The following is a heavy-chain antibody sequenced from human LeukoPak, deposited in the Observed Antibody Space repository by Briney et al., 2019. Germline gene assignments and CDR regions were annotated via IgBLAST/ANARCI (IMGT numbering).Heavy chain of an antibody. CDR3: ASRGLLWFGELDY. V-gene: IGHV4-39*07. J-gene: IGHJ4*02. Sequence: AETLSLTCTVSGGSISSYYWGWIRQLPGKGLEWIGSIYHSGSTYYNPSLKSRVTISVDKSKNQFSLKLSSVTAADTAVYYCASRGLLWFGELDYWGQGTLVTVSS. CDR1: GGSISSYY. CDR2: IYHSGST. D-gene: IGHD3-10*01.